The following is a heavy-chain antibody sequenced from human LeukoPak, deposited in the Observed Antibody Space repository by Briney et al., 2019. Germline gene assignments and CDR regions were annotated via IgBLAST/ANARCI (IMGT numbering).Heavy chain of an antibody. J-gene: IGHJ6*02. CDR3: ARHSDCSSTSCPTYYYYYYGMDV. Sequence: PSETLSLTCTVSGGSVSSGSYYWSWIRQPPGKGLEWIGEIYHSGSTNYNPSLKSRVTISVDKSKNQFSLKLSSVTAADTAVYYCARHSDCSSTSCPTYYYYYYGMDVWGQGTTVTVSS. CDR2: IYHSGST. V-gene: IGHV4-61*01. D-gene: IGHD2-2*01. CDR1: GGSVSSGSYY.